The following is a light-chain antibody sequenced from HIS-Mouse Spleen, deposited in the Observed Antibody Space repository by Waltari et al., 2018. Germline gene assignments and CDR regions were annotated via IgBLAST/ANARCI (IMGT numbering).Light chain of an antibody. CDR1: QSISSW. Sequence: DIQMTQSPSTLSASVGDRVTITCRASQSISSWLAWYQQKPGKAPKPLIYKAFSLESGVPSRFSGSGSGTEFTLTISSLQPDDFATYYCQQYNSYTWTFGQGTKVEIK. CDR3: QQYNSYTWT. J-gene: IGKJ1*01. V-gene: IGKV1-5*03. CDR2: KAF.